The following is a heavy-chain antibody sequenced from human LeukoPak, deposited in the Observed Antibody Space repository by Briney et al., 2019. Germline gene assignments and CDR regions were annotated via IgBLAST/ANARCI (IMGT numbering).Heavy chain of an antibody. CDR1: GGTFSSYA. Sequence: SVKVSCKASGGTFSSYAISWVRQAPGQGLEWMGGIIPIFGTANYAQKFQGRVTITADEPTSTAYMELSSLRSEDTAVYYCARNSGSYHDAFDIWGQGTMVTVSS. CDR2: IIPIFGTA. J-gene: IGHJ3*02. D-gene: IGHD1-26*01. V-gene: IGHV1-69*13. CDR3: ARNSGSYHDAFDI.